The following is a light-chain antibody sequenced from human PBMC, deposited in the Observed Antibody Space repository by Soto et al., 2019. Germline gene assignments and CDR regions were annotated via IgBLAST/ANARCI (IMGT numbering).Light chain of an antibody. V-gene: IGKV3-20*01. CDR2: GAS. J-gene: IGKJ4*01. CDR1: QSVSSIN. CDR3: QQYGSTTLT. Sequence: ENTLTQYPGNLSLTARERATLSWGASQSVSSINLAWYQQKPGQAPRLRMYGASSRATGIPDRFSGSGSGTDFTLTISRLENEDFAVYYCQQYGSTTLTFGGGTKVDIK.